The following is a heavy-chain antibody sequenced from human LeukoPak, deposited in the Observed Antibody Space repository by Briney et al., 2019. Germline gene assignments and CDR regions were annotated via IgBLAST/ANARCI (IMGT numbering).Heavy chain of an antibody. J-gene: IGHJ4*02. D-gene: IGHD6-13*01. CDR3: AREANSSSWHLYFDY. CDR1: GFTFSSYS. Sequence: GGSLRLSCTASGFTFSSYSMNWVRQAPGKGLEWVSFISGTSSYIYYADSVKGRFTISRDNAKNSLYLQMNSLRAEDTAVYYCAREANSSSWHLYFDYWGQGTLVTVSS. V-gene: IGHV3-21*04. CDR2: ISGTSSYI.